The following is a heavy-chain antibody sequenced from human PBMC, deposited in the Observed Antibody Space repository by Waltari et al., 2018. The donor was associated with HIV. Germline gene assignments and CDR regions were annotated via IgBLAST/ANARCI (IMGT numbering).Heavy chain of an antibody. J-gene: IGHJ3*02. Sequence: EVQLVESGGGLVKPGGSLRLSCAASGFAFSTSSMNWFGQDPGKVLEWVSSISSSSSYIYYADSVKGRFTISRDNAKNSLYLQMNSLRAEDTAVYYCARDTSFWSSPDLDAFDIWGQGTMVTVSS. CDR1: GFAFSTSS. V-gene: IGHV3-21*01. D-gene: IGHD3-3*01. CDR2: ISSSSSYI. CDR3: ARDTSFWSSPDLDAFDI.